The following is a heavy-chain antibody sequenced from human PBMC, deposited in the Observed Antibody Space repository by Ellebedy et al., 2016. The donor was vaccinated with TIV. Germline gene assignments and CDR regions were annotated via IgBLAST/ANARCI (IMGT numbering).Heavy chain of an antibody. D-gene: IGHD5-24*01. Sequence: PGGSLRLSCAASGFTFSSYAMHWVRQAPGKGLEWVAVISYDGSNKYYADSVKGRFTISRDNSKNTLYLQMNSLRAEDTAVYYCARDARRDGFKFADFQHWGQGTLVTVSS. CDR3: ARDARRDGFKFADFQH. J-gene: IGHJ1*01. CDR2: ISYDGSNK. CDR1: GFTFSSYA. V-gene: IGHV3-30-3*01.